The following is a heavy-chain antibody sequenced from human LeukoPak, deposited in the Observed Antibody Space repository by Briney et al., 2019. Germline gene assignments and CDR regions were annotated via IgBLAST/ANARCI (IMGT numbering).Heavy chain of an antibody. D-gene: IGHD6-19*01. V-gene: IGHV1-8*01. Sequence: ASVKVSCKASGYTFTSYDINWVRQATGQGLEWMGWMNPNSGNTGYAQKFQGRVTMTRNTSISTAYMELSSLRSEDTAVYYCARGNQWLVAFDYRGQGTLVTVSS. J-gene: IGHJ4*02. CDR1: GYTFTSYD. CDR3: ARGNQWLVAFDY. CDR2: MNPNSGNT.